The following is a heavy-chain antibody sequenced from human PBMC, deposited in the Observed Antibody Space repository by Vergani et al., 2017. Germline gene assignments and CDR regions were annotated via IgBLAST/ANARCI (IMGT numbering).Heavy chain of an antibody. V-gene: IGHV3-23*01. CDR2: ICGQNFRT. CDR3: ADLCGDDGFSPF. CDR1: GFTFTALG. J-gene: IGHJ4*02. Sequence: EVQLLESGGGSAQPGESLRLSCVASGFTFTALGLNWVRQAPGKGLEWVSGICGQNFRTHYADSVKGRFTISRDDSKNTVYLQINSLRAEDTAFYYCADLCGDDGFSPFWGQGTLVTVSS. D-gene: IGHD2-21*01.